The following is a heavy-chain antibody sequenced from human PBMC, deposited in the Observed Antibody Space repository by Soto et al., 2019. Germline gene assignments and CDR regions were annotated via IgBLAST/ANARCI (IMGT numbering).Heavy chain of an antibody. CDR1: GGSISGSSYY. Sequence: SETLSLTCTVSGGSISGSSYYWGWIRQPPGKGLEWIGSIYYSGSTYYNPSLKSRVTISVDTSKNQFSLKLSSVTAADTAVYYCARSRTTVTPSGFQHWGQGTLVTVSS. CDR2: IYYSGST. CDR3: ARSRTTVTPSGFQH. V-gene: IGHV4-39*07. J-gene: IGHJ1*01. D-gene: IGHD4-17*01.